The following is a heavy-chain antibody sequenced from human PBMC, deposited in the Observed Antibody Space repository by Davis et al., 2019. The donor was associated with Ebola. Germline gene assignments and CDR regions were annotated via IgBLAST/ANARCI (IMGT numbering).Heavy chain of an antibody. V-gene: IGHV3-21*04. D-gene: IGHD3-3*01. CDR2: ISSSSSYI. CDR3: AKYITTSPSRYFDP. CDR1: GFTVSSNY. Sequence: GESLKISCAASGFTVSSNYMSWVRQAPGKGLEWVSSISSSSSYIYYADSVKGRFTISRDNSKNTLYLQMNSLRAEDTAIYYCAKYITTSPSRYFDPWGQGALVTVSS. J-gene: IGHJ5*02.